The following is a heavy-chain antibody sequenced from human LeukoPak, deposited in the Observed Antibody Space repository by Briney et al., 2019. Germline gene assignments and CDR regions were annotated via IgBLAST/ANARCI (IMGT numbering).Heavy chain of an antibody. CDR2: INPNSGGT. CDR3: ARVSSTILAWAFAY. V-gene: IGHV1-2*02. Sequence: ASVKVSCKASGYTFIGYYIHWVRQAPGQGLEWIGWINPNSGGTKSAQKFQGRVTMTRDTSISTAYMELSSLRSDDTAVYYCARVSSTILAWAFAYWGQGTLVTVSS. CDR1: GYTFIGYY. D-gene: IGHD2/OR15-2a*01. J-gene: IGHJ4*02.